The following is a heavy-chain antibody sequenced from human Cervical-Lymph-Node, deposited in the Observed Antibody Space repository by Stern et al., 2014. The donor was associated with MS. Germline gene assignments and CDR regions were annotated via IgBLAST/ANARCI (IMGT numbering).Heavy chain of an antibody. CDR1: GYNFASYW. V-gene: IGHV5-51*01. J-gene: IGHJ4*02. D-gene: IGHD3-10*01. Sequence: EDQLVESGAEVKKPGESLKISCKGSGYNFASYWIRWVRQVPGKGLEWMGIIYPDDSDARYTPSFQGQVTMSADKSIGTAYLQWSSLKASDTAFYFCARKGTYGLDYWGQGALVTVSS. CDR3: ARKGTYGLDY. CDR2: IYPDDSDA.